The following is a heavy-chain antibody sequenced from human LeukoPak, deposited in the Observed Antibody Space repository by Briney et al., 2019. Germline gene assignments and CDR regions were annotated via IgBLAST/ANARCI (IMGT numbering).Heavy chain of an antibody. CDR3: ARVDEGRNGVTVGY. D-gene: IGHD2-8*01. CDR1: GFTFSDYY. J-gene: IGHJ4*02. CDR2: ISSSSGYT. Sequence: GGSLRLSCAASGFTFSDYYMNWIRQAPGKGLEWVSYISSSSGYTNYADSVKGRFTISRDNAKNSLYLQMNSLRAEDTAVYYCARVDEGRNGVTVGYWGQGTLVTVSS. V-gene: IGHV3-11*06.